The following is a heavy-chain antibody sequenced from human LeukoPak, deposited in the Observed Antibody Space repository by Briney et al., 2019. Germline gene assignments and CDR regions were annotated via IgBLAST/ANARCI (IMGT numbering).Heavy chain of an antibody. D-gene: IGHD2-2*01. CDR1: GYTFTDYA. CDR2: INGGNGKT. V-gene: IGHV1-3*01. J-gene: IGHJ4*02. Sequence: ASVKVSCKASGYTFTDYAVHWVRQAPGQSLEWMGYINGGNGKTEYSQKFQGRLTITRDISATTAYMELSSLRSEDTAVYYCVRDGGYQLLVIWGRGTLITVAS. CDR3: VRDGGYQLLVI.